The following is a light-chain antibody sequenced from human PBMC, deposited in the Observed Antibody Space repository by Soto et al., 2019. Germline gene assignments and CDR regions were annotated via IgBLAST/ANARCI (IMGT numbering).Light chain of an antibody. CDR2: EVT. V-gene: IGLV2-23*02. CDR1: SSDVGIYNY. CDR3: CSYVGATTYV. Sequence: QSALTQPASVSGSPGQSIAISCTGSSSDVGIYNYVSWYQQHPGKVPKLIIYEVTNRPSGVSNRFSGSISGTTASLTISGLQADDEADYYCCSYVGATTYVFGSGTKVTVL. J-gene: IGLJ1*01.